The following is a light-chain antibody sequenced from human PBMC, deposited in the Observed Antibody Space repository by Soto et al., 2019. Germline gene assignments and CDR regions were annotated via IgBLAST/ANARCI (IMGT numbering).Light chain of an antibody. V-gene: IGKV4-1*01. CDR2: WAS. Sequence: DIVMTQSPDSLAVSLGERATINCKSSQSVLYSSNNKNYLAWFQQKPGQPPKLLIYWASTRESGVPDRFSGSGSGTDFTLTISGLQAEDVAVYYCQQYYSTLRTFGHGTKVEIK. J-gene: IGKJ1*01. CDR1: QSVLYSSNNKNY. CDR3: QQYYSTLRT.